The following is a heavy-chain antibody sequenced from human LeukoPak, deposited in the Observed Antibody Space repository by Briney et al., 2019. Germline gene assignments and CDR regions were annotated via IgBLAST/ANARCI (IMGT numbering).Heavy chain of an antibody. Sequence: PGGSLRLSCAVSGFTFSNAWMTWVRQAPGKGLEWVSSISSSSSYIYYADSVKGRFTISRDNAKNSLYLQMNSLRAEDTAVYYCARALPSPLYSGSYADAFDIWGQGTMVTVSS. CDR3: ARALPSPLYSGSYADAFDI. V-gene: IGHV3-21*01. CDR1: GFTFSNAW. CDR2: ISSSSSYI. D-gene: IGHD1-26*01. J-gene: IGHJ3*02.